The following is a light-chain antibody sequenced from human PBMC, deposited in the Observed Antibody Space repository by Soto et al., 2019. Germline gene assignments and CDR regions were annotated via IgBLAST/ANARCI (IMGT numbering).Light chain of an antibody. V-gene: IGLV1-47*01. CDR2: RNN. CDR3: AACDDSLGGPV. J-gene: IGLJ2*01. CDR1: SSNIGSNY. Sequence: QSVLTQPPSASGTPGQRVTISCSGSSSNIGSNYVYWYQQLQGTAPKLLIYRNNQRPSGGPDRFSVAKSVTSASLAISGLRSEDEADYYCAACDDSLGGPVFGGGTKSPS.